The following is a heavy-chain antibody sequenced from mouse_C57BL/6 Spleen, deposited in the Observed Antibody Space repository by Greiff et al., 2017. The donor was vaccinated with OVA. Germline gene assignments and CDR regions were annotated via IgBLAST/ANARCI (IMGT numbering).Heavy chain of an antibody. D-gene: IGHD1-1*01. J-gene: IGHJ2*01. CDR1: GYTFTSYW. Sequence: QVQLQQPGAELVMPGASVKLSCKASGYTFTSYWMHWVKQRPGQGLEWIGEIDPSDSYTNYNQKFKGKSTLTVDKSSSTAYMQLSSLTSEDSAVYYCARGVLLRGDYFDYWGQGTTLTVSS. V-gene: IGHV1-69*01. CDR3: ARGVLLRGDYFDY. CDR2: IDPSDSYT.